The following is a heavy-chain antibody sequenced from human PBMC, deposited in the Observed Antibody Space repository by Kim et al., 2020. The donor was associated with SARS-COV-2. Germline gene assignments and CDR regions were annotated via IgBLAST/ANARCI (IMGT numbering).Heavy chain of an antibody. CDR2: INHSGST. J-gene: IGHJ2*01. V-gene: IGHV4-34*01. Sequence: SETLSLTCAVYGGSFSGYYWSWIRQPPGKGLEWIGEINHSGSTNYNPSLKSRVTISVDTSKNQFSLKLSSVTAADTAVYYCARGSGIVVVPAAIPGYWYFDLWGRGTLVTVSS. CDR3: ARGSGIVVVPAAIPGYWYFDL. CDR1: GGSFSGYY. D-gene: IGHD2-2*02.